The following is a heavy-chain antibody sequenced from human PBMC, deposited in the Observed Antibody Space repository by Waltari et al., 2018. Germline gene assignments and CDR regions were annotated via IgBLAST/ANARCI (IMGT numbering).Heavy chain of an antibody. V-gene: IGHV4-39*07. D-gene: IGHD2-15*01. CDR3: ARDVVIMENWFDH. CDR2: IYYSGST. J-gene: IGHJ5*02. CDR1: GGSISHNTYY. Sequence: QLQLQESGLGLVKPSETLSLTCTVSGGSISHNTYYWGWIRQPPGKGLEWIGSIYYSGSTYYNPSLRSRVTIVVDTSKNQFSLKLTSVTAADTAVYYCARDVVIMENWFDHWGQGTLVTVSS.